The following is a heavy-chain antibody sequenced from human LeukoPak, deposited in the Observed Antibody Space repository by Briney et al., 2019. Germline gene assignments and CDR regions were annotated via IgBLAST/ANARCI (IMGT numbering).Heavy chain of an antibody. V-gene: IGHV5-51*01. CDR2: IFPGDSDT. D-gene: IGHD6-19*01. J-gene: IGHJ4*02. CDR3: ARLVRSGWYYDY. Sequence: GESLKISCKGSGFTFTSYWIGWVRPIPGKGLEWMGIIFPGDSDTRYSPSFQGQVTISADKSISTAYLQWSSLKASDTAMYYCARLVRSGWYYDYWGQGTLVTVSS. CDR1: GFTFTSYW.